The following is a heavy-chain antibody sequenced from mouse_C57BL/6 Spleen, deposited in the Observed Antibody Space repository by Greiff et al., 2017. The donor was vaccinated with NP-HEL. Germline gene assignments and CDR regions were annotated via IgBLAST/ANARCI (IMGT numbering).Heavy chain of an antibody. CDR3: ARGWDGGFAY. D-gene: IGHD4-1*01. J-gene: IGHJ3*01. CDR2: IDPSDSYT. CDR1: GYTFTSYW. V-gene: IGHV1-69*01. Sequence: QVQLKQPGAELVMPGASVKLSCKASGYTFTSYWMHWVKQRPGQGLEWIGEIDPSDSYTNYNQKFKGKSTLTVDKSSSTAYMQLSSLTSEDSAVYYCARGWDGGFAYWGQGTLVTVSA.